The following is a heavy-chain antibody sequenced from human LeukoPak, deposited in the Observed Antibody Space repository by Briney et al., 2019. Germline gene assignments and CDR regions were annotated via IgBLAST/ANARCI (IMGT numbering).Heavy chain of an antibody. CDR1: GFIVSSYA. V-gene: IGHV3-23*01. CDR2: ISGSGGST. J-gene: IGHJ4*02. D-gene: IGHD3-10*01. Sequence: PGGSLRLSCAASGFIVSSYAMTWVRQAPGKWLECVSAISGSGGSTYYADSVNGLFTISRDNPNNTLYLQMNSLSAEDPAVYYLAKAPPYGSEFDYWGQGPLVTVSS. CDR3: AKAPPYGSEFDY.